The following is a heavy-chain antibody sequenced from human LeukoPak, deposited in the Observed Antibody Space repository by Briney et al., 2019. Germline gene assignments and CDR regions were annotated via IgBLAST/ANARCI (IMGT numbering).Heavy chain of an antibody. CDR2: INHSGST. CDR3: AKRRMVRRVITFDY. Sequence: SETLSLTCAVYGGSFSGYYWSWIRQPPGKGLEWIGEINHSGSTNYNPSLKSRVTISVDTSKNQFSLKLSSVTAADTAVYYCAKRRMVRRVITFDYWGQGTLVTVSS. J-gene: IGHJ4*02. V-gene: IGHV4-34*01. D-gene: IGHD3-10*01. CDR1: GGSFSGYY.